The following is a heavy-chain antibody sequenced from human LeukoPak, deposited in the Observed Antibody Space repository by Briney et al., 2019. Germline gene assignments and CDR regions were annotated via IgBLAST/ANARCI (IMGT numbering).Heavy chain of an antibody. CDR1: GFTFSSYA. Sequence: GGSLRLSCAASGFTFSSYAMHWVRQAPGKGLEYVSAISSNGGSTYYANSVKGRFTISRDNSKNTLYLQMGSLRAEDMAVYYCARALTYDPNDAFDIWGQGTMVTVSS. D-gene: IGHD3-3*01. CDR3: ARALTYDPNDAFDI. V-gene: IGHV3-64*01. CDR2: ISSNGGST. J-gene: IGHJ3*02.